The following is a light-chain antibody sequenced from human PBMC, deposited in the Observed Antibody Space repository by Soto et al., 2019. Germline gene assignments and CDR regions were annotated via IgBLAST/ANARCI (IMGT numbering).Light chain of an antibody. CDR1: NSDVGNYDL. J-gene: IGLJ2*01. V-gene: IGLV2-23*02. CDR2: EVT. Sequence: QSVLTQPASVSGSPGQSITIPCTGTNSDVGNYDLVSWYQQHPGRAPKLMIYEVTQRPSGVSNRFSGSKSGNTASLTISGLQAEDEAHYYCCSYAGSSTLTFGGGTKVTVL. CDR3: CSYAGSSTLT.